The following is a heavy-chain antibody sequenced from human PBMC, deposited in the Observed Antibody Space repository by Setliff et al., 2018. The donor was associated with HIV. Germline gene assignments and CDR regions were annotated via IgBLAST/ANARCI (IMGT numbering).Heavy chain of an antibody. CDR2: IIPILGTP. J-gene: IGHJ6*03. CDR3: AANPEMATINYYYYYMDV. Sequence: ASVKVSCKASRGTFRGFGISWVVQAPGQGLEWMGQIIPILGTPRYAQKFQGRVTITADESTGTVYMELSSLRSEDTAVYYCAANPEMATINYYYYYMDVWGKGTTVTVSS. D-gene: IGHD5-12*01. V-gene: IGHV1-69*13. CDR1: RGTFRGFG.